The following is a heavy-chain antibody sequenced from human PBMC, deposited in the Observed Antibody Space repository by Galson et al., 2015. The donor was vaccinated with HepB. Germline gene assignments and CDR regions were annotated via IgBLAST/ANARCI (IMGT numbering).Heavy chain of an antibody. D-gene: IGHD5-18*01. CDR3: ARAEGWIQLSNWFDP. CDR1: GFTFSSYA. V-gene: IGHV3-30-3*01. Sequence: SLRLSCAASGFTFSSYAMHWVRQAPGKGLEWVAVISYDGSNKYYADSVKGRFTISRDNSKNTLYLQMNSLRAEDTAVYYCARAEGWIQLSNWFDPWGQGTLVTVSS. J-gene: IGHJ5*02. CDR2: ISYDGSNK.